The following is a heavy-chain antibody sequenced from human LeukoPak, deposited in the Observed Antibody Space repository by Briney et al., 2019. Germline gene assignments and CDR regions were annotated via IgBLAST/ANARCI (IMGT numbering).Heavy chain of an antibody. D-gene: IGHD2-2*01. Sequence: ASVKVSCKASSYTFTNYAFTWVRQAPGQGLEWMGWISAYNGNTNYAQKLQGRVTMTTDTSTSTACMELRSLRSDDTAVYYCARAGSSRIEFDPWGQGTLVTVSS. J-gene: IGHJ5*02. V-gene: IGHV1-18*01. CDR3: ARAGSSRIEFDP. CDR1: SYTFTNYA. CDR2: ISAYNGNT.